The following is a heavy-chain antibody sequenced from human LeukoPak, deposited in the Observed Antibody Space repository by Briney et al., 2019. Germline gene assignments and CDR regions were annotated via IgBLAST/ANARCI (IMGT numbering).Heavy chain of an antibody. D-gene: IGHD3-3*01. V-gene: IGHV4-4*07. Sequence: TETLSLTCTVSGGSISSYYWSWIRQPAGKGLEWIGRIYTSGSTNYNPSLKSRVTMSVDTSKNQFSLKLSSVTAADTAVYYCARESRFDFWSGYRYYYYYMDVWGKGTTVTVSS. CDR2: IYTSGST. J-gene: IGHJ6*03. CDR1: GGSISSYY. CDR3: ARESRFDFWSGYRYYYYYMDV.